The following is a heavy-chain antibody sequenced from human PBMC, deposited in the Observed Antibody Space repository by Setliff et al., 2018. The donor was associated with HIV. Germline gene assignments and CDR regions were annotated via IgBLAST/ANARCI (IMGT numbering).Heavy chain of an antibody. Sequence: PGGSLRLSCAASGFSLRNSDVNWVRQAPGKGLEWVSSISGGFAYFADSVRGRFRLTKDDSKEILYLEMDSLRADDTALYYCAKDLSVRGSGFKGASLIWGQGTMVTV. D-gene: IGHD6-19*01. CDR3: AKDLSVRGSGFKGASLI. J-gene: IGHJ3*02. CDR2: ISGGFA. V-gene: IGHV3-23*01. CDR1: GFSLRNSD.